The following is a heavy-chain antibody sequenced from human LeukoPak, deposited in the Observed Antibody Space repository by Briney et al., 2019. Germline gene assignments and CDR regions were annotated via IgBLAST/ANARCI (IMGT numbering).Heavy chain of an antibody. CDR3: ARHTSMVRGVNWYFDL. Sequence: GESLKISCKGSGYTFTNYWIGWVRQMPGKGLEWMGIIFPGDSDTRYSPSFQGQVTISADKSVITAYLQWSSLKASDTAMYYCARHTSMVRGVNWYFDLWGRGTLVTVSS. CDR2: IFPGDSDT. D-gene: IGHD3-10*01. V-gene: IGHV5-51*01. CDR1: GYTFTNYW. J-gene: IGHJ2*01.